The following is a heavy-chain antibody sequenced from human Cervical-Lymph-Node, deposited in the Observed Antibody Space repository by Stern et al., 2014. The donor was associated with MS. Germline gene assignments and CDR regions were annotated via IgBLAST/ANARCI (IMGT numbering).Heavy chain of an antibody. CDR3: ARRGMDV. J-gene: IGHJ6*02. CDR1: GYSFNIYW. CDR2: IYPDDSDP. Sequence: EVQLVQSGAEVKKPGASLTISCKGFGYSFNIYWIAWVRQRPGKGLEWMGIIYPDDSDPGYSPSFQGKVTFSVDKSISTAYLQWSSLKPSDTATYFCARRGMDVWGQGTSVTVSS. V-gene: IGHV5-51*01.